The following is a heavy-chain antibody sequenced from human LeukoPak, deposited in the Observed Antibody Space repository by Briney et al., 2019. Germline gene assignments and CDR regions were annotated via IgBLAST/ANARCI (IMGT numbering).Heavy chain of an antibody. D-gene: IGHD3-10*01. CDR1: GGSISSSSYY. V-gene: IGHV4-39*01. J-gene: IGHJ6*02. CDR2: IYYSGST. CDR3: ASGGSGSYYYYYYYGMDV. Sequence: SETLFLTCTVSGGSISSSSYYWGWIRQPPGKGLEWIGSIYYSGSTYYNPSLKSRVTISVDTSKNQFSLKLSSVTAADTAVYYCASGGSGSYYYYYYYGMDVWGQGTTVTVSS.